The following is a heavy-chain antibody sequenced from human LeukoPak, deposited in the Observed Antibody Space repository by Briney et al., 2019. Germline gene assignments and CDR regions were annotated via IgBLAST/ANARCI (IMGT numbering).Heavy chain of an antibody. CDR3: ARVPTGRNVVAAADRMGWNGAFDI. D-gene: IGHD6-13*01. V-gene: IGHV4-34*01. CDR2: INHSGST. J-gene: IGHJ3*02. Sequence: SETLSLTCAVYGGSFSGYYWSWIRQPPGKGLEWIGEINHSGSTNYNPSLKSRVTISVDASKKQFSLKMSSVTAADTAMYYCARVPTGRNVVAAADRMGWNGAFDIWGQGTMVTVSS. CDR1: GGSFSGYY.